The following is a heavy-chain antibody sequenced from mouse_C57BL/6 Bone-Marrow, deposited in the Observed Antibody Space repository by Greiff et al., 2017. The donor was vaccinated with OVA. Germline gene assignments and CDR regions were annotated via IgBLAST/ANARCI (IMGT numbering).Heavy chain of an antibody. CDR2: IRSKSNNYAT. CDR1: GFSFNTYA. Sequence: EVQRVESGGGLVQPKGSLKLSCAASGFSFNTYAMNWVRQAPGKGLEWVARIRSKSNNYATYYADSVKDRFTISRDDSESMLYLQMNNLKTEDTAMYYCTAEIYYGNYWFAYWGQGTLVTVSA. J-gene: IGHJ3*01. V-gene: IGHV10-1*01. D-gene: IGHD2-1*01. CDR3: TAEIYYGNYWFAY.